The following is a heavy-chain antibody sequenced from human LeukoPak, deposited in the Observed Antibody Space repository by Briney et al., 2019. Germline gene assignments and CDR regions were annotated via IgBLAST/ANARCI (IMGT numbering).Heavy chain of an antibody. D-gene: IGHD6-13*01. CDR2: INTNSGNP. V-gene: IGHV7-4-1*02. J-gene: IGHJ3*02. CDR3: ARVASGPDAFDI. Sequence: ASVKVSCKASGGTFSSYAISWVRQAPGQGLEWMGWINTNSGNPTYAQGFTGRFVFSLDTSVSTAYLQISSLRVEDTAVYYCARVASGPDAFDIWGQGTMVTVSS. CDR1: GGTFSSYA.